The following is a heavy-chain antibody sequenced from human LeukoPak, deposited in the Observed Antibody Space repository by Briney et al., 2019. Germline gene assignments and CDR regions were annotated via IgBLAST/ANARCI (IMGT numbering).Heavy chain of an antibody. Sequence: GGSLRLSCAASGFTFSSYSMNWVRQAPGKGLEWVSYISSSSSTIYYADSVKGRFTISRDNAKNSLYLQMNSLRAEDTAVYYCATSLGQLLGGWELDYWGQGTPVTVSS. V-gene: IGHV3-48*01. CDR3: ATSLGQLLGGWELDY. CDR2: ISSSSSTI. J-gene: IGHJ4*02. CDR1: GFTFSSYS. D-gene: IGHD2-2*01.